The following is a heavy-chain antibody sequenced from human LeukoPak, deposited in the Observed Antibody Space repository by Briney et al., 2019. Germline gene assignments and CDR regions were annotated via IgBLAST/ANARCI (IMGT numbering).Heavy chain of an antibody. J-gene: IGHJ4*02. V-gene: IGHV1-69*04. CDR3: AQGGSGSYYNSGY. Sequence: ASVKVSCKASGGTFSSYAISWMRQAPGQGLEWMGRIIPILGIANYAQKFQGRVTITADKSTSTAYMELSSLRSEDTAVYYCAQGGSGSYYNSGYWGQGTLVTVSS. D-gene: IGHD3-10*01. CDR2: IIPILGIA. CDR1: GGTFSSYA.